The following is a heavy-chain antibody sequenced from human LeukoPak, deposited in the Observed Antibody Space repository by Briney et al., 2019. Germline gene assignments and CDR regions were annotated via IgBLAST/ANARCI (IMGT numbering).Heavy chain of an antibody. J-gene: IGHJ3*02. V-gene: IGHV3-53*01. D-gene: IGHD3-16*02. Sequence: GGSLRLSCAASGFTVSSNFMSWVRQAPGKGLGWGSVIYSGGSTYYADSVKGRFTISRDNSKNTLYLQMNSLRAEDTAVYYCASYREGSAFDIWGQGTMVTVSS. CDR2: IYSGGST. CDR1: GFTVSSNF. CDR3: ASYREGSAFDI.